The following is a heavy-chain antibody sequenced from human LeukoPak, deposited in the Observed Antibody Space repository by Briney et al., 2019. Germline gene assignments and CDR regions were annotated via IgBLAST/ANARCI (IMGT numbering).Heavy chain of an antibody. Sequence: GGSLRLSCAASGFTFTSIAMTWVRQAPGKGLEWVSTIRGTGDSTHYADSVKGRLTISRDNSRNTLYLQINSLRAEDTAVYYCAKGPKYDFWSGTRDYYFDYWGQGTLVTVPS. CDR2: IRGTGDST. J-gene: IGHJ4*02. CDR1: GFTFTSIA. V-gene: IGHV3-23*01. CDR3: AKGPKYDFWSGTRDYYFDY. D-gene: IGHD3-3*01.